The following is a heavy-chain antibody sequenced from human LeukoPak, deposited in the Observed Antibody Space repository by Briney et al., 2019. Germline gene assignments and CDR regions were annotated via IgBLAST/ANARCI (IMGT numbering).Heavy chain of an antibody. CDR1: GYTFTTYG. J-gene: IGHJ4*02. CDR2: ISAYNGNT. V-gene: IGHV1-18*01. Sequence: PGASVKVSCKASGYTFTTYGISWVRQAPGQGLEWMGWISAYNGNTNYAQKLQGRVTMTTDPSTSTAFMELRSLRSDDTAVYYCARAGHRRYYYDGGYDYWGQGTLVTVSS. CDR3: ARAGHRRYYYDGGYDY. D-gene: IGHD3-22*01.